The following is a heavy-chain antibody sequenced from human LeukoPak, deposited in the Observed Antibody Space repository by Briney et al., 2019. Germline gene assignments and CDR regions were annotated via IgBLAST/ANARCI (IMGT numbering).Heavy chain of an antibody. D-gene: IGHD6-13*01. CDR1: GGSFSGYY. V-gene: IGHV4-34*01. CDR3: ARGYSSINLDY. CDR2: INHSGST. J-gene: IGHJ4*02. Sequence: SETLSLTCAVYGGSFSGYYRSWMRQPPGQGLEWIGEINHSGSTNYNPSLKSRVTISVDTSKNQFSLKLSSVTAADTAVYYCARGYSSINLDYWGQGTPVTVSS.